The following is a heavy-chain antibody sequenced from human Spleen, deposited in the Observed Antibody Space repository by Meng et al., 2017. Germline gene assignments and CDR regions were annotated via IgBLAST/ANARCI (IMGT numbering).Heavy chain of an antibody. CDR3: ARVGSSWYEDVLDL. J-gene: IGHJ3*01. V-gene: IGHV5-51*01. D-gene: IGHD6-13*01. CDR2: IYPSDSDV. CDR1: GYSFSRQW. Sequence: GGSLRLSCKASGYSFSRQWIGWVRQVPGNGLEWLGLIYPSDSDVRYSPSFQGQVTISADKSISTAYLQWSSLKASDTAMYYCARVGSSWYEDVLDLWGQGTMVTVSS.